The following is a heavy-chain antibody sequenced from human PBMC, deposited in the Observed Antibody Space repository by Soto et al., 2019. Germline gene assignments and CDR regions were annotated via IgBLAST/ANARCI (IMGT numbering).Heavy chain of an antibody. V-gene: IGHV4-59*01. Sequence: HVRLRESGPGLVKPSETLSLTCTVSGGSISRYYWSWIRQPPGKGLEWIGYLYNAGCTIYNPSLRSRLTISVDMSQNQFALNLNYVTAADTAVYYFARDLWGYCGTDCYPLDVWGQGTTVTVSS. CDR2: LYNAGCT. CDR1: GGSISRYY. J-gene: IGHJ6*02. D-gene: IGHD2-21*02. CDR3: ARDLWGYCGTDCYPLDV.